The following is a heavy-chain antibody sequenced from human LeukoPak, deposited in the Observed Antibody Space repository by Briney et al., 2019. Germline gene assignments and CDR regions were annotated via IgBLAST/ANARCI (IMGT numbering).Heavy chain of an antibody. V-gene: IGHV7-4-1*02. J-gene: IGHJ3*02. CDR2: INTNTGNP. D-gene: IGHD1-26*01. CDR3: ASSRWELPSRGVDAFDI. CDR1: GYTFTGYA. Sequence: ASVKVSCKASGYTFTGYAMNWVRQAPGQGLEWMGWINTNTGNPTYAQGFTGRFVFSLDTSVSTAYLQISSLKAEDTAVYYCASSRWELPSRGVDAFDIWGQGTMVTVSS.